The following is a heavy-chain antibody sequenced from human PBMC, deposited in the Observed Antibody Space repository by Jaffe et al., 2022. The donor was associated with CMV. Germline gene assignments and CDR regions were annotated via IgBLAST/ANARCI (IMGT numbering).Heavy chain of an antibody. J-gene: IGHJ3*02. CDR1: GDSFTTNW. D-gene: IGHD3-22*01. CDR3: ARLEKIAVVNINRVRAFDI. V-gene: IGHV5-51*01. Sequence: EVQLVQSGAEVKKPGESLKISCRASGDSFTTNWIGWVRQMPGKGLEWMGIIYPGDSDTRYSPSFQGQVSMSADKSINTAYLQWSNLKASDTAMYYCARLEKIAVVNINRVRAFDIWGQGTMVIVSS. CDR2: IYPGDSDT.